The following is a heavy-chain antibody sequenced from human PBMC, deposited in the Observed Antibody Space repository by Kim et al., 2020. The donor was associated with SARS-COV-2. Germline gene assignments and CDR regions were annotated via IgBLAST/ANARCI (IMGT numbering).Heavy chain of an antibody. CDR2: ISYDGSNK. J-gene: IGHJ6*02. D-gene: IGHD2-21*02. V-gene: IGHV3-30*04. CDR1: GFTFSSYA. Sequence: GGSLRLSCAASGFTFSSYAMHWVRQAPGKGLEWVAVISYDGSNKYYADSVQGRFTISRDNSKNTLYLQMNSLRAEDTAVYYCSRLAYCGGDCSPPRRYGMDVWGQGTTVTVSS. CDR3: SRLAYCGGDCSPPRRYGMDV.